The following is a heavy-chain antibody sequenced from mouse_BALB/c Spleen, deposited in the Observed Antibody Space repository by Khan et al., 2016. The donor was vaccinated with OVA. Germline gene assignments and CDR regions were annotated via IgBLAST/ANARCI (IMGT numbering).Heavy chain of an antibody. D-gene: IGHD2-10*01. V-gene: IGHV9-3-1*01. CDR2: INTYTGEP. J-gene: IGHJ4*01. CDR3: ARPPYFSYTLDY. CDR1: GYTFTNYG. Sequence: QIQLVQSGPELKKPGETVKISCKASGYTFTNYGMNWVKQSPGKALKWMGWINTYTGEPTYADDFKGRFAFSLETSATTAYLQISNLKHEDTATYFCARPPYFSYTLDYWGQGTSVTVSS.